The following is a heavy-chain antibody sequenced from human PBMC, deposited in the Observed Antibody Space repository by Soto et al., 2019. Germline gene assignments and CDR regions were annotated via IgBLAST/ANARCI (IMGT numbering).Heavy chain of an antibody. V-gene: IGHV1-46*01. CDR3: ARGDGRGSTGFYYYYGMDV. J-gene: IGHJ6*02. D-gene: IGHD1-26*01. CDR1: GFTFTNYF. Sequence: QVQLVQSGAEVKKPGASVKVSCKASGFTFTNYFFHWVRQAPRQGLEWMGIISPYDGNKNYQQSLQGRITTTSDTSTSTVYMELRSLRSEDTAVYFCARGDGRGSTGFYYYYGMDVWGHGTMITVSS. CDR2: ISPYDGNK.